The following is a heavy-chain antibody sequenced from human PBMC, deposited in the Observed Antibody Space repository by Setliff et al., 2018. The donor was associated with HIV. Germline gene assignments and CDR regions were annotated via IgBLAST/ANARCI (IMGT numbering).Heavy chain of an antibody. CDR3: TRLAGGYADY. D-gene: IGHD5-12*01. Sequence: SETLSLTCSVSGGSITGYYWSWIRQPAGKDMEWIGRSGDTIYNPSLESRVTISVDTSRNQFSLRLSSVTAADTAVYYCTRLAGGYADYWGQGTLVTVSS. J-gene: IGHJ4*02. V-gene: IGHV4-4*07. CDR2: SGDT. CDR1: GGSITGYY.